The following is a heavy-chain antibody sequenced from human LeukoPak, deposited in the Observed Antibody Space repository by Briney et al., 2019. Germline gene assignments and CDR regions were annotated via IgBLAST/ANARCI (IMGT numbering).Heavy chain of an antibody. J-gene: IGHJ4*02. CDR3: ATASQYDY. CDR2: IKQDGSEK. D-gene: IGHD4-11*01. Sequence: PGGSLRPSCAASGFNFSRYWMNWVRQAPVKGLEWVASIKQDGSEKSYVDSVKGRFTISRDNAKNSLYLQMNSLRDEDTAVYYCATASQYDYWGQGTLVTVSS. V-gene: IGHV3-7*03. CDR1: GFNFSRYW.